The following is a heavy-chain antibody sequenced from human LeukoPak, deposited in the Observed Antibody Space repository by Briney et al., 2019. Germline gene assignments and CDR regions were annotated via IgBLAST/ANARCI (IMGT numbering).Heavy chain of an antibody. V-gene: IGHV1-18*01. J-gene: IGHJ4*02. CDR1: GYTFTSYG. D-gene: IGHD3-3*01. CDR2: ISAYNGNT. Sequence: ASVKVSCKASGYTFTSYGISWVRQAPGQGLEWMGWISAYNGNTNYAQKLQGRVTMTTDTSTSTVYMELRSLRSDDTAVYYCARTYYDFWSGYSTYYFDYWGQGTLVTVSS. CDR3: ARTYYDFWSGYSTYYFDY.